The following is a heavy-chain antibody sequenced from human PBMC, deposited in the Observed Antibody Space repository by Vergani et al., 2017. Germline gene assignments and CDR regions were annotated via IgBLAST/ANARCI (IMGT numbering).Heavy chain of an antibody. Sequence: EVQLVESGGGLVQPGGSLRLSCAASGFTFSSYWMSWVRQAPGKGLEWVANIKQEGSKKYYVDSVKGRFTISRDNTKNSLLLQMNSLRAEDTAVYYCTGDGGSGCSDYWGQGTLVTVSS. J-gene: IGHJ4*02. V-gene: IGHV3-7*01. D-gene: IGHD6-19*01. CDR2: IKQEGSKK. CDR1: GFTFSSYW. CDR3: TGDGGSGCSDY.